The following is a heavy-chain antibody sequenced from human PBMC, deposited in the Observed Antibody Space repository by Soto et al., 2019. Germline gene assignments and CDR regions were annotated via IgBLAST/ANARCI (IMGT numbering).Heavy chain of an antibody. CDR1: GFTFSSYE. CDR3: VRSWGVYCSTTRCYSPWFDP. Sequence: EVQLVESGGGLVQPGGSLRLSCAASGFTFSSYEMNWVRQAPGKGLEWVSSISSSGSPVNYADSVKGRFTISRDNAKNEMYLQMNSLRAEDTAVYYCVRSWGVYCSTTRCYSPWFDPWGQGTLVTVSS. CDR2: ISSSGSPV. D-gene: IGHD2-2*02. J-gene: IGHJ5*02. V-gene: IGHV3-48*03.